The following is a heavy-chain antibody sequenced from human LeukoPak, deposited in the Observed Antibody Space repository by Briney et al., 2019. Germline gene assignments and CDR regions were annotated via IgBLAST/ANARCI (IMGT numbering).Heavy chain of an antibody. J-gene: IGHJ4*02. CDR1: GFTVSSNY. CDR3: AKDRRYYDSSGTTPDY. V-gene: IGHV3-30*18. Sequence: GGSLRLSCAAPGFTVSSNYMNWVRQAPGKGLEWVAVISYDGSNKYYADSVKGRFTISRDNSKNTLYLQMNSLRAEDTAVYYCAKDRRYYDSSGTTPDYWGQGTLVTVSS. D-gene: IGHD3-22*01. CDR2: ISYDGSNK.